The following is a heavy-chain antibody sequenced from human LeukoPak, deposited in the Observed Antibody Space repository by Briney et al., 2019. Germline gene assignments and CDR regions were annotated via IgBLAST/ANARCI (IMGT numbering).Heavy chain of an antibody. CDR2: ISSSSSAI. J-gene: IGHJ4*02. Sequence: TGGSLRLSCAASGFTFSSYSMNWVRQAPGKGLEWVSYISSSSSAIYYADSVKGRFTISRDNAKNSLYLQMNSLRAEDTAVYYCARGGPGYSSSWSEIPFQSPPDYWGQGTLVTVSS. CDR3: ARGGPGYSSSWSEIPFQSPPDY. D-gene: IGHD6-13*01. CDR1: GFTFSSYS. V-gene: IGHV3-48*01.